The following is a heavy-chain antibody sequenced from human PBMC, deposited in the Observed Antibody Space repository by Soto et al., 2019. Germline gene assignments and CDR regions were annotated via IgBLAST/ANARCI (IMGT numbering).Heavy chain of an antibody. Sequence: QVQLVQSGAEVKKPGASVKISCKASGYTFTSYYMYWVRQAPGQGLEWMGIINPSGGSTNYAQKLQGRVAMTRDTSTSTVYMELNSPRSEDTAVYYCARPPYPGCINAVCYPLDYWGQGTLVTVSS. CDR3: ARPPYPGCINAVCYPLDY. J-gene: IGHJ4*02. CDR2: INPSGGST. CDR1: GYTFTSYY. V-gene: IGHV1-46*01. D-gene: IGHD2-8*01.